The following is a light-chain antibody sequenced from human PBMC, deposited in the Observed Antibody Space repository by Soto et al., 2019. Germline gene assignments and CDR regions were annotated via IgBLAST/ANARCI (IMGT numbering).Light chain of an antibody. J-gene: IGKJ4*01. V-gene: IGKV3D-15*01. Sequence: EIVMTQSPATLSVSPVEKVTLSFSASQSISSNVAWYQQRPGQAPRLLIYNASTRATGIPDRFSGGGSGTDFTLTISRLEPEDFAVYYCQQFSSYPLNFGGGTKVDIK. CDR3: QQFSSYPLN. CDR2: NAS. CDR1: QSISSN.